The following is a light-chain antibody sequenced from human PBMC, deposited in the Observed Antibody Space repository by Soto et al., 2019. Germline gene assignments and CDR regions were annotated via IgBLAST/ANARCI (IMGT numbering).Light chain of an antibody. CDR1: QTVYHW. J-gene: IGKJ4*01. V-gene: IGKV1-12*01. CDR2: DVS. Sequence: DIQMTQSPSSVSASVGDSVTITCRASQTVYHWVAWYQQKPGRAPNLLIYDVSNLHDGVLSRFSGSGSGTDFALTISSLQPEDFATYFCQRANEFPLAFGGGTRVEVK. CDR3: QRANEFPLA.